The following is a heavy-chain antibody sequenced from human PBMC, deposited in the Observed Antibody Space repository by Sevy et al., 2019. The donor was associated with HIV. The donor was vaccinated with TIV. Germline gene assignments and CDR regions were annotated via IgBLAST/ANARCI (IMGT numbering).Heavy chain of an antibody. Sequence: GGSLRLSCAASGFAFYDYSMSWIRQTPGKGLEWVATLSFGCGKINYADSVKGRFTITRDNSMNSFYLRMDNLRVEDTALYYCAREGCTRPHDYWGQGTRVTVSS. CDR3: AREGCTRPHDY. V-gene: IGHV3-23*01. CDR1: GFAFYDYS. D-gene: IGHD2-8*01. J-gene: IGHJ4*02. CDR2: LSFGCGKI.